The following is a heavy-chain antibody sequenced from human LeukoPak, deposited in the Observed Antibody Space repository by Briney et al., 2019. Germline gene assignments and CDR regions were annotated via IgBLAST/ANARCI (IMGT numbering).Heavy chain of an antibody. Sequence: PSETLSLTCAVYGGSFSGYYWSWIRQPPGKGLEWIGEINHSGSTNYNPSLKSRVTISVDTSKNQFSLKLSSVTAADTAVYYCARADVSIAAAGTFDYWGQGTLVTVSS. CDR1: GGSFSGYY. D-gene: IGHD6-13*01. J-gene: IGHJ4*02. CDR3: ARADVSIAAAGTFDY. V-gene: IGHV4-34*01. CDR2: INHSGST.